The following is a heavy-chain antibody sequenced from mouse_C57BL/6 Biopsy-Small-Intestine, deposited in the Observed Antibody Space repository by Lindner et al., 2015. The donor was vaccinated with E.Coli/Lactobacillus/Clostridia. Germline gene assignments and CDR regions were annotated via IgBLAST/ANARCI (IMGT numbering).Heavy chain of an antibody. CDR1: GYMFNYYY. D-gene: IGHD2-4*01. CDR2: INPNSGGT. J-gene: IGHJ3*01. V-gene: IGHV1-22*01. Sequence: SVKVSCKTSGYMFNYYYIHWVRQAPGQGLELVGWINPNSGGTRYAQRFQDRVTMTRDTSVRTAYMEMSGLRANDTAVYYCATTRLRSSDWSLLEFWGQGTQVTVSS. CDR3: ATTRLRSSDWSLLEF.